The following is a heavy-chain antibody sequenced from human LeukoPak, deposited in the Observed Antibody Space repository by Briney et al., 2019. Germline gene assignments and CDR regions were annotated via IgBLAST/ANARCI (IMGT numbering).Heavy chain of an antibody. D-gene: IGHD3-22*01. CDR2: INPSGGST. CDR1: GYTFTSYY. J-gene: IGHJ4*02. CDR3: ARLGYYDGY. V-gene: IGHV1-46*01. Sequence: ASVKVSCKASGYTFTSYYMHWVRQAPGQGLEWMGIINPSGGSTSYAQKFQGRVTITRNTSISTAYMELSSLRSEDTAVYYCARLGYYDGYWGQGTLVTVSS.